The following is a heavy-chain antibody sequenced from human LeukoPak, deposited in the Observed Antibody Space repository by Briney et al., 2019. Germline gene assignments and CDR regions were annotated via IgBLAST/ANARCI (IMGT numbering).Heavy chain of an antibody. CDR3: ARHPDDSPFDY. CDR1: GGSISSYY. D-gene: IGHD1-1*01. CDR2: IYYSGST. J-gene: IGHJ4*02. Sequence: SETLSLTCTVSGGSISSYYWSWIRQPPGKGLEWIGYIYYSGSTNCNPSLKSRVTISVDTSKNQFSLKLSSVTAADTAVYYCARHPDDSPFDYWGQGTLVTVSS. V-gene: IGHV4-59*08.